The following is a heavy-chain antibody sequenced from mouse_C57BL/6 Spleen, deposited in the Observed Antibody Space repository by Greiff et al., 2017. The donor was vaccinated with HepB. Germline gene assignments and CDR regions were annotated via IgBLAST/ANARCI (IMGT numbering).Heavy chain of an antibody. CDR2: INPGSGGT. CDR3: ARGRGDCYGSSRSWFAY. J-gene: IGHJ3*01. D-gene: IGHD1-1*01. V-gene: IGHV1-54*01. CDR1: GYAFTNYL. Sequence: VQLQQSGAELVRPGTSVKVSCKASGYAFTNYLIEWVKQRPGQGLEWIGVINPGSGGTNYNEKFKGKATLTADKSSSTAYMQLSSLTSEDSAVYFCARGRGDCYGSSRSWFAYWGQGTLVTVSA.